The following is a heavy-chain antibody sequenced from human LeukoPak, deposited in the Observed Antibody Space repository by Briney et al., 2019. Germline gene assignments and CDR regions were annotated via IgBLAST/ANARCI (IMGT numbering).Heavy chain of an antibody. CDR3: ANLLVGVPDY. J-gene: IGHJ4*02. Sequence: GRSLRLSCAASGFTFSSYGMHWVRQAPGKGLEWVAVISYDGSNKYYADSVKGRFTISRDNSKNTLYLQMNGLRAEDTAVYYCANLLVGVPDYWGQGTLVTVSS. CDR1: GFTFSSYG. D-gene: IGHD1-26*01. CDR2: ISYDGSNK. V-gene: IGHV3-30*18.